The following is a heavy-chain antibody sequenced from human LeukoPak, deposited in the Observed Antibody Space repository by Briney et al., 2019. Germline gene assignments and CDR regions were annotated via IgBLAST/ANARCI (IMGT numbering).Heavy chain of an antibody. D-gene: IGHD2-2*01. Sequence: SQTLSLTCTVSGGSIGGGGYYWSWIRQHPGKGLEWIGYIYYTGSAYYNPSLQSRVTISVHTSENQFSLRLSSVTAEDTAVYYCARASFCSSTSCSPHFDYWGQGALVTVSS. CDR2: IYYTGSA. CDR1: GGSIGGGGYY. J-gene: IGHJ4*02. CDR3: ARASFCSSTSCSPHFDY. V-gene: IGHV4-31*03.